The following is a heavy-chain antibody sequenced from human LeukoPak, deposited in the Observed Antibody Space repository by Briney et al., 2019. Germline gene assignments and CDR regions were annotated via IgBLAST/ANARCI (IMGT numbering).Heavy chain of an antibody. CDR2: IKQDGSEK. Sequence: GGSLRLSCAASGFTFSSYWMSWVRQAPGKGLEWVANIKQDGSEKYYVGSVKGRFTISRDNAKNSLYLQMNSLRAEDTAVYYCATHSADYYYYMDVWGKGTTVTVSS. CDR1: GFTFSSYW. D-gene: IGHD6-13*01. CDR3: ATHSADYYYYMDV. V-gene: IGHV3-7*01. J-gene: IGHJ6*03.